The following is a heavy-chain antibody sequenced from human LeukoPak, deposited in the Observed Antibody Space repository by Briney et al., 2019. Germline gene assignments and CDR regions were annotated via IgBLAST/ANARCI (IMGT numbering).Heavy chain of an antibody. V-gene: IGHV3-23*01. Sequence: GGSLRLSCVPSGFTFTNYAMGWVRHAPEERLEWVSTTSGRGGATYYADSVKGRFTISRDNSKNTLYLQMNSLRAEDTAVYYCAEERAASGCDYWGQGTVVTVSS. J-gene: IGHJ4*02. CDR2: TSGRGGAT. D-gene: IGHD6-13*01. CDR3: AEERAASGCDY. CDR1: GFTFTNYA.